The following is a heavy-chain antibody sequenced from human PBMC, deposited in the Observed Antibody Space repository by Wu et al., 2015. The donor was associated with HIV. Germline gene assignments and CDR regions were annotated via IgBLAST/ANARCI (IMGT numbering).Heavy chain of an antibody. D-gene: IGHD1-20*01. CDR2: INANSGGT. CDR1: GYSVSDYY. J-gene: IGHJ4*02. V-gene: IGHV1-2*02. CDR3: ATYGPGYNWMYK. Sequence: HVQLAQSGAEMRKPGTSVKISCKASGYSVSDYYLHWVRQAPGQRLEWMGWINANSGGTNYAEKFQDRVIMTRDTTTSTAYMELNSLTSDDTAVYYCATYGPGYNWMYKWGQGTLVTVSS.